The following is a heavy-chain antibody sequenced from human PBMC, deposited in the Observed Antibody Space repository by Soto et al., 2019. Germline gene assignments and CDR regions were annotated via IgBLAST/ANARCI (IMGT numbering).Heavy chain of an antibody. CDR2: TSWNSGTI. CDR3: VKDIQAGTVHHYYGMDV. Sequence: EVQLVESGGGLVQPGRSLRLSCAASGFTFDDYAMHWVRQVPGKGLEWVSGTSWNSGTIDYVDSVKGRFTISRDNAKNFLYLQMNSLRAEDTALYYCVKDIQAGTVHHYYGMDVWGQGTAVTVSS. D-gene: IGHD6-13*01. CDR1: GFTFDDYA. J-gene: IGHJ6*02. V-gene: IGHV3-9*01.